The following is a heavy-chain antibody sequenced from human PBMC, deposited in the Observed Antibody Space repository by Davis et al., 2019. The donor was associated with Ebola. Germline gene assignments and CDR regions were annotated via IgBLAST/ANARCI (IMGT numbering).Heavy chain of an antibody. CDR2: ISPYNGNT. CDR1: GYTFTSYG. J-gene: IGHJ4*02. CDR3: AREGMHYANNGADY. Sequence: AASVKVSCKASGYTFTSYGITWVRKAPGQGLEWMGWISPYNGNTNYAQKLQGRVTMTTDTSTSTVYMELRSLRSDDTAVYYCAREGMHYANNGADYWGQGTLVTVSS. D-gene: IGHD4-17*01. V-gene: IGHV1-18*04.